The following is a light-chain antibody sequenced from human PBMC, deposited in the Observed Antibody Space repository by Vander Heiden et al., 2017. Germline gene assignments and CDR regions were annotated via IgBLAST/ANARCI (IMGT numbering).Light chain of an antibody. J-gene: IGLJ1*01. CDR1: ELGDKY. CDR3: QAWDGSTGV. Sequence: SYEMTQPPSVSVSPGQTASLTCSADELGDKYVFRYQQKPGQSPVLVMYQENKRPSGIPERFSGANSGDTATLTISGTQPMDEADCYCQAWDGSTGVFGTGTKVTVL. V-gene: IGLV3-1*01. CDR2: QEN.